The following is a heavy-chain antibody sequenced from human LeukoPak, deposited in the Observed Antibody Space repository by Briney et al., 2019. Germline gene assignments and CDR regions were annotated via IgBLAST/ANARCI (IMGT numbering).Heavy chain of an antibody. D-gene: IGHD6-13*01. CDR1: GFTFSSHG. J-gene: IGHJ4*02. V-gene: IGHV3-33*06. CDR3: VKEGRRNYSSWYEEEVPFDY. Sequence: GGSLRLSCAASGFTFSSHGMHWVRQAPGKGLEWVAVIWYDGSEEYYADSVKGRFTISRDNSKNTVYLQMNSLRANDTAVYYCVKEGRRNYSSWYEEEVPFDYWGQGTLVTVSS. CDR2: IWYDGSEE.